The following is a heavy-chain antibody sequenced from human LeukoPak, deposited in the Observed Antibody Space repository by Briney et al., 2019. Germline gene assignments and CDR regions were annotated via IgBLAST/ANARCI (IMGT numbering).Heavy chain of an antibody. CDR2: IYYSGST. CDR1: GYSISSGYY. CDR3: ARDSAPKPFDY. J-gene: IGHJ4*02. D-gene: IGHD6-19*01. Sequence: PSETLSLTCSVSGYSISSGYYWGWIRQPPGKGLEWIGSIYYSGSTYYNPSLKSRVTISVDTSKNQFSLKLSSVTAADTAVYYCARDSAPKPFDYWGQGTLVTVSS. V-gene: IGHV4-38-2*02.